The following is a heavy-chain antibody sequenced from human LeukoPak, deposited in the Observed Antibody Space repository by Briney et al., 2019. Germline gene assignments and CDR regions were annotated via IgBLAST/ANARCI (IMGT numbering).Heavy chain of an antibody. V-gene: IGHV1-8*01. CDR2: MNPNSGNT. J-gene: IGHJ6*03. D-gene: IGHD6-25*01. Sequence: ASVKVSCKASGYTFTSYDINWVRQATGQGLEWMVWMNPNSGNTGYAQKFQGRVTMTRNTSISTAYMELSSLRPEDTAVYYCARGISAYYYYYYMDVWGKGTTVTVSS. CDR3: ARGISAYYYYYYMDV. CDR1: GYTFTSYD.